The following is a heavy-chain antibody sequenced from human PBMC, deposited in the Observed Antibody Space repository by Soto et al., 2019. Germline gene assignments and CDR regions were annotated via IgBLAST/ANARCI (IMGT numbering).Heavy chain of an antibody. CDR3: ARWSYLDY. Sequence: GGSLRLSCAASGFSFGSYALSWVRQAPGKGLEWVSTISGSDGKTFYADSVKGRFSISRDTSQNTLYLQMNSLRADDTAIYYCARWSYLDYWGQGTRVTVFS. CDR2: ISGSDGKT. D-gene: IGHD3-10*01. V-gene: IGHV3-23*01. CDR1: GFSFGSYA. J-gene: IGHJ4*02.